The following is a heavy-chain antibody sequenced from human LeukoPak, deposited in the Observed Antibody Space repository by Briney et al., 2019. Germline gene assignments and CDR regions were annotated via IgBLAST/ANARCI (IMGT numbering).Heavy chain of an antibody. D-gene: IGHD2-15*01. Sequence: ASVKVSCKASGYTFTSYGISWVRQAPGQGLEWMGWISAYNGNTNYAQKLQGRVTMTTDTSTSTAYMELRSLRSDDTAVYYCARAGYCSGGSCYVGQIRNWLDPWGQGTLVTVSS. CDR2: ISAYNGNT. CDR1: GYTFTSYG. J-gene: IGHJ5*02. V-gene: IGHV1-18*01. CDR3: ARAGYCSGGSCYVGQIRNWLDP.